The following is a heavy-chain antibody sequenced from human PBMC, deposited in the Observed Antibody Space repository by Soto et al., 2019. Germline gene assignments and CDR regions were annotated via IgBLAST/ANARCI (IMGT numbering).Heavy chain of an antibody. Sequence: SVKVSCKASGGTFSSYTISWVRQAPGQGLEWMGRIIPILGIANYAQKFQGRVTITADKSTSTAYMELSSLRSEDTAVYYCARDRSPDIVATDFDYWGQGTLVTVSS. CDR3: ARDRSPDIVATDFDY. J-gene: IGHJ4*02. D-gene: IGHD5-12*01. V-gene: IGHV1-69*04. CDR2: IIPILGIA. CDR1: GGTFSSYT.